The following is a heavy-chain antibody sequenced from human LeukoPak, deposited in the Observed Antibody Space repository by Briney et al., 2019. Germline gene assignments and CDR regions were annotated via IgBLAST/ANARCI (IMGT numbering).Heavy chain of an antibody. Sequence: GGSLRLSCAASGFTFSSYSMNWVRQAPGKGLEWVSSISSSSSYIYYADSVKGRFTISRDNAKNSLYVQMNSVRAEDTAVYYCARSPKYYDSSGYYEADAFDIWGQGTMVTVSS. D-gene: IGHD3-22*01. J-gene: IGHJ3*02. CDR3: ARSPKYYDSSGYYEADAFDI. V-gene: IGHV3-21*01. CDR2: ISSSSSYI. CDR1: GFTFSSYS.